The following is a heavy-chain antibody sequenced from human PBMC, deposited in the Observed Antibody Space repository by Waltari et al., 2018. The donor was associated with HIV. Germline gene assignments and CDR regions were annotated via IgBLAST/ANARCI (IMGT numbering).Heavy chain of an antibody. Sequence: EVQLLESGGGLVQPGGSLRLSCEASGFTFSRSTMNWVRQAPGKGLEWVSGISGSGGSTYYADSVKGRLTISRDNSKSTVYLQMNSLRAEDTAIYYCAKDPGMDVWGQGTTVTVSS. V-gene: IGHV3-23*01. J-gene: IGHJ6*02. CDR1: GFTFSRST. CDR2: ISGSGGST. CDR3: AKDPGMDV.